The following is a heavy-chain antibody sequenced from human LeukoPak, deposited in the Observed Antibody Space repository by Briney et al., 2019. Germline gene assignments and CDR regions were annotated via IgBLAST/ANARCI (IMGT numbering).Heavy chain of an antibody. V-gene: IGHV3-30*03. CDR1: GFTFSSYA. J-gene: IGHJ4*02. CDR3: AREGYYGSGSPPSLYFDY. D-gene: IGHD3-10*01. Sequence: GGSLRLSCAASGFTFSSYAMSWVRQAPGKGLEWVAVTSSDLNVKLYADSVKGRFTISRDNSRSTLYLQMNSLRPEDTAIYYCAREGYYGSGSPPSLYFDYWGQGTLVTVSS. CDR2: TSSDLNVK.